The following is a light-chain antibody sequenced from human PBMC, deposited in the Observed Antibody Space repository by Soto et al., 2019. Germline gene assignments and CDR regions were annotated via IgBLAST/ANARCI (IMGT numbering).Light chain of an antibody. CDR3: QSYDSSLSAYV. V-gene: IGLV1-40*01. J-gene: IGLJ1*01. Sequence: QSVLTRPPSVSGSPGQRVTISCTGSSSNIRAGYDVHRYQQLPGTAPKLLIYGNSDRPSGVPDRFSGSKSGTSASLAITGLQAEDEADYYCQSYDSSLSAYVFGIGTKVTV. CDR1: SSNIRAGYD. CDR2: GNS.